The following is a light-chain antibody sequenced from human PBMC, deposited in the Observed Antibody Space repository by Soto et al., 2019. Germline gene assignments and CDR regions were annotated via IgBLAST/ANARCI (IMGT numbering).Light chain of an antibody. V-gene: IGKV3D-15*01. CDR2: DTS. J-gene: IGKJ1*01. CDR1: QSGSSSH. Sequence: EIVMTQSPGTLCLSPGERATLACSASQSGSSSHLAWYQQKRGQAPSLLIYDTSTRATCIPARFSGIVSLTEFTLTISSLQPDDFATYYCQHYNRYSEAFGQGTK. CDR3: QHYNRYSEA.